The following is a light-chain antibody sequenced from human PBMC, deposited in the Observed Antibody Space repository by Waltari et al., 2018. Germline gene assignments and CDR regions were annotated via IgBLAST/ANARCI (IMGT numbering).Light chain of an antibody. CDR1: QSVSSF. CDR2: DAS. J-gene: IGKJ1*01. Sequence: DIVLTQSPATVSLSPGERATLSCRTSQSVSSFVAGYHQKPGHPPRHLNADASNSAAGISDRIAASGSGLDFTLTLSSLEPEDVGVYYCQQRDNWPWTFGQGTKVEIK. V-gene: IGKV3-11*01. CDR3: QQRDNWPWT.